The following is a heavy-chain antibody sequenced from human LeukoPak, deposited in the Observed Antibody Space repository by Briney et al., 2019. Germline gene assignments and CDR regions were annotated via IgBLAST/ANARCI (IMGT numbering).Heavy chain of an antibody. J-gene: IGHJ3*02. D-gene: IGHD2-2*02. CDR2: INHSGST. CDR3: AREVGDCSSTSCYNGDAFDI. CDR1: DGSFSGYY. V-gene: IGHV4-34*01. Sequence: SETLSLTCAVYDGSFSGYYWSWIRQPPGKGLEWIGEINHSGSTNYNPSLKSRVTISVDTSKNQFSLKLSSVTAADTAVYYCAREVGDCSSTSCYNGDAFDIWGQGTMVTVSS.